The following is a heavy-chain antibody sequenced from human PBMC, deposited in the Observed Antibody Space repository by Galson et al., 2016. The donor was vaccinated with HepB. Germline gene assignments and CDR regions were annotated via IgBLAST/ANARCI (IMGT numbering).Heavy chain of an antibody. CDR2: SSWNSGSI. D-gene: IGHD1-26*01. V-gene: IGHV3-9*01. CDR1: GFLFKDYA. J-gene: IGHJ1*01. CDR3: AQDKACMPVGATNFQH. Sequence: SLSLSCAASGFLFKDYAIPWVRQAPGKGLGWASGSSWNSGSIGYADSVRGRFTISRDNAKNSLYLQMNSLSAEDTAFYYCAQDKACMPVGATNFQHWGQGTLVTVSS.